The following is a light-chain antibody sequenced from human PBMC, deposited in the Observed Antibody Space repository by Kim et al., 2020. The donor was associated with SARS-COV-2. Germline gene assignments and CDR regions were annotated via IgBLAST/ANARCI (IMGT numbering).Light chain of an antibody. CDR3: QSYDSILWV. CDR1: RGSIARNY. J-gene: IGLJ3*02. CDR2: EDN. Sequence: GKTVTISCTRSRGSIARNYVQWYQQRPGSAPTTVIYEDNQRPSGVPDRFSGSIDGSSNSASLTISGLKTEDEADYYCQSYDSILWVFGGGTQLTVL. V-gene: IGLV6-57*03.